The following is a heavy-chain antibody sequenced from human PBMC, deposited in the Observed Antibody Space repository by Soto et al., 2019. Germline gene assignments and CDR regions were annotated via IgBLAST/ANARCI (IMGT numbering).Heavy chain of an antibody. CDR3: ARQYPSSSRHFDH. D-gene: IGHD6-6*01. CDR2: ISAGSSNI. Sequence: GGSLRLSCAASGFTFRTYYMIWVRQAPGKGLEWVSSISAGSSNIYYAPSVKGRFTISRDNAKNSLYLQINSLRAEDTAVYYCARQYPSSSRHFDHWGQGPLVTVSS. CDR1: GFTFRTYY. J-gene: IGHJ4*02. V-gene: IGHV3-21*01.